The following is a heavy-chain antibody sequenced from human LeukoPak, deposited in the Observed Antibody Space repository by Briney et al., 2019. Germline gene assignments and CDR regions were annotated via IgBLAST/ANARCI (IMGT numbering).Heavy chain of an antibody. J-gene: IGHJ4*02. CDR1: GFTFSSYS. V-gene: IGHV3-21*01. CDR2: ITSSSNYI. D-gene: IGHD6-13*01. CDR3: ARDVEAMAAAGGGVDY. Sequence: GGSPRLSCAASGFTFSSYSMNWVRQAPGKGLEWVSSITSSSNYIYYADSVKGRFTISRDNAKNSLYLQMNSLRAEDTAVYYCARDVEAMAAAGGGVDYWGQGTLVTVSS.